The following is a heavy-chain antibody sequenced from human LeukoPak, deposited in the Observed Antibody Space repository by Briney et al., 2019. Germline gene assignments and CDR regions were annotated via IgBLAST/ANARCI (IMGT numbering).Heavy chain of an antibody. V-gene: IGHV3-23*01. CDR1: GFTFSSYA. Sequence: GGSLRLSCAASGFTFSSYAMSWVRQAPGKGLEWVSAISGSGGSTYYADSVKGRFTISRDNSKNTLYLQMNSLRAEDTAVFYWAKDLRSSGWYYFDYWGQGTLVTVSS. J-gene: IGHJ4*02. D-gene: IGHD6-19*01. CDR2: ISGSGGST. CDR3: AKDLRSSGWYYFDY.